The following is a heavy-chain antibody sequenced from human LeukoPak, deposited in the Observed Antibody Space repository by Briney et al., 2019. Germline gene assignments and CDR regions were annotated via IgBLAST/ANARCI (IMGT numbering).Heavy chain of an antibody. D-gene: IGHD6-13*01. V-gene: IGHV3-66*01. CDR3: ASFGDYSSGWYGLGYFDY. CDR1: GFTVSSNY. Sequence: GGSLRLSCAASGFTVSSNYMSWVCQAPGKRLEWVSIIYRDGRTYYADSVKGRFTISRDNYKNTLNLEMNNLRAEDTAVYYCASFGDYSSGWYGLGYFDYCGQGTLVTVSS. J-gene: IGHJ4*02. CDR2: IYRDGRT.